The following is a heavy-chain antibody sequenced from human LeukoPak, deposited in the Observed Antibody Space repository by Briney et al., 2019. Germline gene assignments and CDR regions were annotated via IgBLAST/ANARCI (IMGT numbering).Heavy chain of an antibody. CDR2: TYYRSTWYN. CDR1: GDSVSSNSAT. CDR3: ARRLTQYDCFDP. V-gene: IGHV6-1*01. D-gene: IGHD2-2*01. Sequence: SQTLSLTCAISGDSVSSNSATWNWIRQSPARGLEWLGRTYYRSTWYNDYAVSVRGRITVNPDTSKNQFSLHLNSVTPEDTAVYYCARRLTQYDCFDPWGQGILVTVSS. J-gene: IGHJ5*02.